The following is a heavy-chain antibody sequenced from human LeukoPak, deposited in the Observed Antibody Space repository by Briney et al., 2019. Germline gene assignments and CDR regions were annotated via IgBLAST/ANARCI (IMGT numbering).Heavy chain of an antibody. CDR2: INPSGGST. V-gene: IGHV1-46*01. Sequence: ASVKVSCKASGYTFTSYYMHWVRQAPGQGLEWMGIINPSGGSTSYARKFQGRVTMTRDTSTSTVYMELSSLRSEDTAVYYCARGRSGYCSSTSCSLAYWGQGTLVTVSS. CDR3: ARGRSGYCSSTSCSLAY. D-gene: IGHD2-2*01. CDR1: GYTFTSYY. J-gene: IGHJ4*02.